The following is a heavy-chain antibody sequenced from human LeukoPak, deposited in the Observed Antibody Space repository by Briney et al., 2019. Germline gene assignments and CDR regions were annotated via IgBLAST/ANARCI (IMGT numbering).Heavy chain of an antibody. Sequence: PSQTLSLTCTVSGGSISSYYLGWIRQPPGKGLEWIGSIYYSGSTYYNPSLKSRVTISVDTSKNQFSLKLSSVTAADTAVYYCAISAVAGTGFDYWGQGTLVTVSS. D-gene: IGHD6-19*01. V-gene: IGHV4-39*01. CDR1: GGSISSYY. J-gene: IGHJ4*02. CDR3: AISAVAGTGFDY. CDR2: IYYSGST.